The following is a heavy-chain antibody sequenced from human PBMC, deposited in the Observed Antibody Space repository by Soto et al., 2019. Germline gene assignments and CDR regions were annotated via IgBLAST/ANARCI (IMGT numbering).Heavy chain of an antibody. V-gene: IGHV3-48*01. J-gene: IGHJ6*03. Sequence: PGGSLRLSCAASGFTFSSYSMNWVRQAPGKGLEWVSYISSSSSTIYYADSVKGRFTISRDNAKNSLYLQMNSLRAEDTAVYYCARDMRYSNYENYYYMDVWGKGTTVTVSS. CDR2: ISSSSSTI. D-gene: IGHD4-4*01. CDR1: GFTFSSYS. CDR3: ARDMRYSNYENYYYMDV.